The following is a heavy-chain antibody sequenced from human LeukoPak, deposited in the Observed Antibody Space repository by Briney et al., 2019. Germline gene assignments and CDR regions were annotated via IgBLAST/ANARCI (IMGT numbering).Heavy chain of an antibody. CDR2: IWYGGRDK. CDR3: ARVLRTTLTPREEKHYYYYYLDV. V-gene: IGHV3-33*01. Sequence: GVSLRLSCAASGFTFSSYAMHWVRQAPGKGLEGGAGIWYGGRDKYFASSVKGRVAVSRDNSKTTLYMILTSLRAEDTAVYYCARVLRTTLTPREEKHYYYYYLDVWGKGTTVTASS. D-gene: IGHD2/OR15-2a*01. J-gene: IGHJ6*03. CDR1: GFTFSSYA.